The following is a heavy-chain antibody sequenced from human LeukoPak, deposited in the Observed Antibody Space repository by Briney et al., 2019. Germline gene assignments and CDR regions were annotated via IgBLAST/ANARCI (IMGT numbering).Heavy chain of an antibody. CDR1: GGTFSSYA. V-gene: IGHV1-69*13. D-gene: IGHD3-22*01. CDR3: AGGDYFDSSGYQSCFDY. J-gene: IGHJ4*02. CDR2: IIPIFGTA. Sequence: GASVKVSCKASGGTFSSYAISWVRQAPGQGLEWMGGIIPIFGTANYAQKFQGRVTITADESTSTAYMELSSLRSEDTAVYYCAGGDYFDSSGYQSCFDYWGQGTLVTVSS.